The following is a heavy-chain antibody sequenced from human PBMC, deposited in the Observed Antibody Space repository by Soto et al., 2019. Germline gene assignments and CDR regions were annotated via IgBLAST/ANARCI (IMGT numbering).Heavy chain of an antibody. D-gene: IGHD3-10*01. V-gene: IGHV3-21*01. Sequence: GGSLRLSCAASGFTFSSYSMNWVRQAPGKGLEWVSSISSSSSYIYYADTVKGRFTISRDNAKNSLYLQMNSLRAEGTAVYYCARVGDYYGSGSYFTAYWGQGTLVTVSS. CDR3: ARVGDYYGSGSYFTAY. CDR2: ISSSSSYI. CDR1: GFTFSSYS. J-gene: IGHJ4*02.